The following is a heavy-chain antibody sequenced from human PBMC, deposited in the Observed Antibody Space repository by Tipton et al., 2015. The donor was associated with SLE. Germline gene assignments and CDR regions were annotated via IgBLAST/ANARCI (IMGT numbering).Heavy chain of an antibody. J-gene: IGHJ3*02. Sequence: TLSLTCTVSGGSISSHYWSWIRQPPGKGLEWIGYIYTSGSTNYNPSLKSRVTISVDTSKNQFSLKLSSVTAADTAVYYCARVGGSSRVRARAFDIWGQGTMVTVSS. CDR2: IYTSGST. V-gene: IGHV4-4*08. D-gene: IGHD6-13*01. CDR3: ARVGGSSRVRARAFDI. CDR1: GGSISSHY.